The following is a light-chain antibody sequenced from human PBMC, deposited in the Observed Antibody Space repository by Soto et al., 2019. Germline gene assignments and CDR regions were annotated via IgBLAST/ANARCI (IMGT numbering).Light chain of an antibody. Sequence: QAVVRQPPSVTGAPGQRVTISCTGSSSNIGTGFDVHWYQQLPGTAPQLLIYGNTNRPSGVPDRFSGSNSGTSASLAITGLQAEDEADYYCQSYDSSLSAWVFGGGTKVTVL. CDR3: QSYDSSLSAWV. CDR1: SSNIGTGFD. J-gene: IGLJ3*02. V-gene: IGLV1-40*01. CDR2: GNT.